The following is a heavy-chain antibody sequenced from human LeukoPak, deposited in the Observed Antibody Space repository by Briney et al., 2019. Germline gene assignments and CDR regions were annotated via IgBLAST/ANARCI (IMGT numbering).Heavy chain of an antibody. V-gene: IGHV4-34*01. CDR1: GGSFSGYY. J-gene: IGHJ5*02. Sequence: SETLSLTCAVYGGSFSGYYWSWIRQPPGKGLEWIGEINHSGSTNYNPSLKSRVTISVDTSKNQFSLKLSSVTAADTAVYYCTRAVIPSIFGVVIWFDPWGQGTLVTVSS. D-gene: IGHD3-3*02. CDR2: INHSGST. CDR3: TRAVIPSIFGVVIWFDP.